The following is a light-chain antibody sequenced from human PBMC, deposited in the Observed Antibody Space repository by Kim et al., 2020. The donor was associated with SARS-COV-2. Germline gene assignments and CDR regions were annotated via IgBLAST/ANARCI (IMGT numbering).Light chain of an antibody. CDR1: SGHSSYA. V-gene: IGLV4-69*01. CDR3: QTWGTGIRV. CDR2: LNSDGSH. Sequence: ASVKLPCSLSSGHSSYAIAWHQQQPEKGPRYLMKLNSDGSHSKGDGIPDRFSGYSSGAEHYLTISSLQSEDEADYYCQTWGTGIRVFGGGTQLTVL. J-gene: IGLJ3*02.